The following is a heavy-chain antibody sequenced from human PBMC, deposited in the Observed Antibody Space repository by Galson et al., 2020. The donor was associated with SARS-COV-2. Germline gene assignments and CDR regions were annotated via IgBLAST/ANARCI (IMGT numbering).Heavy chain of an antibody. Sequence: ASVKVSCKASGYTFTGYYMHWVRQAPGQGLEWMGRINPNSGGTNYAQKFQGRVTMTRDTSISTAYMELSRLRSDDTAVYYCARIKYYYDSSDYYPDRYFDYWGQGTLVTVSS. CDR1: GYTFTGYY. J-gene: IGHJ4*02. CDR3: ARIKYYYDSSDYYPDRYFDY. V-gene: IGHV1-2*06. D-gene: IGHD3-22*01. CDR2: INPNSGGT.